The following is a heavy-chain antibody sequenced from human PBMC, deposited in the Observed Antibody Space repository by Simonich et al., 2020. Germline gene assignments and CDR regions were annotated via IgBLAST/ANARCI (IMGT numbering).Heavy chain of an antibody. CDR1: GFTFSSYW. CDR2: INSDGSSK. Sequence: EVQLVESGGGLVQPGGSLRLSCAASGFTFSSYWMHWVRQAPGKGRVWVSRINSDGSSKSYADSVKGRITISRDNAKNTLYLQMNSLRAEDTAVYYCARDYSNYDAFDIWGQGTMVTASS. V-gene: IGHV3-74*01. J-gene: IGHJ3*02. CDR3: ARDYSNYDAFDI. D-gene: IGHD4-4*01.